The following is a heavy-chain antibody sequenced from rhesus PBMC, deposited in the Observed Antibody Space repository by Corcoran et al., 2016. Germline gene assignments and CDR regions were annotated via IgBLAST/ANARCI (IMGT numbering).Heavy chain of an antibody. V-gene: IGHV4-122*02. CDR1: GCYISSGYSS. D-gene: IGHD5-12*01. Sequence: QVQLQESVPGMVKPSETLSLTCAVSGCYISSGYSSLSWIRQPPGKGLEWMGYITYSGSTSYNPSLKSRVTISRDTSKNQFSLKLSSVTAADTAVDYCARDRDTATVIDYWGQGVLVNVSS. CDR3: ARDRDTATVIDY. J-gene: IGHJ4*01. CDR2: ITYSGST.